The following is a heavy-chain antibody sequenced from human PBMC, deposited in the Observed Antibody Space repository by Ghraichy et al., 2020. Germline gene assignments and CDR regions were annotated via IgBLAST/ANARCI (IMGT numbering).Heavy chain of an antibody. CDR1: GFTFDSYA. J-gene: IGHJ1*01. D-gene: IGHD3-22*01. CDR3: AKRRDSSGYPLGYYFDH. V-gene: IGHV3-23*01. Sequence: GALRLSCAASGFTFDSYAMSWVRQAPGKGLEWVSTVTNGGTTYYADSVKGRFTISRDNSKNTLYLQMNSLRVADTALYYCAKRRDSSGYPLGYYFDHWGQGTLVTVSS. CDR2: VTNGGTT.